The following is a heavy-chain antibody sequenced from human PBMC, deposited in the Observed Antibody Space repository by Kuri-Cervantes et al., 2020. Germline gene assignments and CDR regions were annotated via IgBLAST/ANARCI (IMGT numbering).Heavy chain of an antibody. J-gene: IGHJ4*02. CDR2: ISSSSSTI. D-gene: IGHD3-10*01. V-gene: IGHV3-48*01. CDR1: GFTFSSYS. Sequence: ETLSLTCAASGFTFSSYSMNWVRQAPGKGLEWVSYISSSSSTIYYADSVKGRFTISRDNAKNSLYLQMNSLRVEDTAVYYCARARSGGYWGQGALVTVSS. CDR3: ARARSGGY.